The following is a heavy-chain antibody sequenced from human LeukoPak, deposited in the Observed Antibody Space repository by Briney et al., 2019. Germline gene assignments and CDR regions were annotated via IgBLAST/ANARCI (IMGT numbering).Heavy chain of an antibody. D-gene: IGHD2-8*01. J-gene: IGHJ3*02. V-gene: IGHV3-21*01. CDR2: LSSSTGYT. CDR3: ARDQGLDTTGDDAFDI. Sequence: GGSLRLSCAASGFTFSTYTMNWVRQAPGKGLEWVSSLSSSTGYTYYADSVKGRFTISRDNAKNSLYLQMNSLRAKDTAVYYCARDQGLDTTGDDAFDIWGQGTMVTVSS. CDR1: GFTFSTYT.